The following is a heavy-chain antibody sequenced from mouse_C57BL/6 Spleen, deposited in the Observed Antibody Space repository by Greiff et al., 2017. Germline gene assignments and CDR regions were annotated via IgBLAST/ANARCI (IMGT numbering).Heavy chain of an antibody. CDR1: GYTFTSYW. D-gene: IGHD1-1*01. Sequence: QVQLKQPGAELVRPGSSVKLSCKASGYTFTSYWMHWVKQRPIQGLEWIGNIDPYDSETHYNQKFKDKATLTVDTSSSTAYMQLSSLTSEDAAVYYCVRGPITRGVAMAMYCWGQGTSVTVSS. V-gene: IGHV1-52*01. CDR2: IDPYDSET. CDR3: VRGPITRGVAMAMYC. J-gene: IGHJ4*01.